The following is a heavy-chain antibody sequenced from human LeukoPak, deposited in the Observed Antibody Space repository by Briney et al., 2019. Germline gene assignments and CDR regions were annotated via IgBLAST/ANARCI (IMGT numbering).Heavy chain of an antibody. J-gene: IGHJ4*02. CDR3: ARVIGSYGDSAY. V-gene: IGHV3-48*03. D-gene: IGHD3-16*01. Sequence: GGTLRLSCAASGFTFSSYEMNWVRQAPGKGLEWVSYISGSGTTIDYADSLKGRFTISRDNAKNSLYLQMDSLRAEDTAVYYCARVIGSYGDSAYWGQGTLVTVSS. CDR2: ISGSGTTI. CDR1: GFTFSSYE.